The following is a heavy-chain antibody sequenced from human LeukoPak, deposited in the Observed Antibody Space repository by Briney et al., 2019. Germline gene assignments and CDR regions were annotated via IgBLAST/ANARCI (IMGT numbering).Heavy chain of an antibody. Sequence: SETLSLTCTVSGGSISSYYWSWLRQPPGKGLEWIGYIYYSGSTNYNPSLKSRVTISVDTSKNQFSLKLSSVTAADTAVYYCARLRLAAAGRHFDYWGQGTLVTVSS. CDR2: IYYSGST. V-gene: IGHV4-59*01. D-gene: IGHD6-13*01. CDR3: ARLRLAAAGRHFDY. CDR1: GGSISSYY. J-gene: IGHJ4*02.